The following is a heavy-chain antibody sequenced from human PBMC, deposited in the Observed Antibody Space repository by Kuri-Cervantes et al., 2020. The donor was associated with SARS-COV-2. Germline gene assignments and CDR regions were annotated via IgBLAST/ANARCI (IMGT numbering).Heavy chain of an antibody. CDR3: ARESSRDGYNLGGGY. D-gene: IGHD5-24*01. J-gene: IGHJ4*02. V-gene: IGHV4-34*01. CDR2: INHSGST. CDR1: GGSLSGYY. Sequence: SETLSLTCAVYGGSLSGYYWSWIRQPPGKGLEWIGEINHSGSTNYNPSLKSRVTISVDTSKNQFSLKLSSVTAADTAVYYCARESSRDGYNLGGGYWGQGTLVTVSS.